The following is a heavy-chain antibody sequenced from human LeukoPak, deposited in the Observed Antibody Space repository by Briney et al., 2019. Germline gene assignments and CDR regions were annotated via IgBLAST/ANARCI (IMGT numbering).Heavy chain of an antibody. CDR1: GGSFSGYY. V-gene: IGHV4-34*01. J-gene: IGHJ6*03. CDR3: ARINNSSSWYGYYYYYMDV. CDR2: INHSGST. Sequence: SETLSLTCAVYGGSFSGYYWSWIRQPPGKGLEWIGEINHSGSTNYNPSLKSRVTISVDTSKNQFSLKLSSVTAADTAVYYCARINNSSSWYGYYYYYMDVWGKGTTVTISS. D-gene: IGHD6-13*01.